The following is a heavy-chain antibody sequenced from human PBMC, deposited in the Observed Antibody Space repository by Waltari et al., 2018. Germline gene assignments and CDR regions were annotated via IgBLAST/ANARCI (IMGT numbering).Heavy chain of an antibody. V-gene: IGHV4-38-2*01. CDR3: TRQVLGYCTSAACRRLES. CDR1: GYSIYSGHY. J-gene: IGHJ4*02. CDR2: IYHSGTT. D-gene: IGHD2-2*03. Sequence: QVQLPASGPGLVKPSETLSVTCDASGYSIYSGHYWGWLRQPPGKGLEWIATIYHSGTTFYNPSLTSRVTTSMDTSKNQFSLKLKSVTAADTAVYYCTRQVLGYCTSAACRRLESWGQGTLVTVSS.